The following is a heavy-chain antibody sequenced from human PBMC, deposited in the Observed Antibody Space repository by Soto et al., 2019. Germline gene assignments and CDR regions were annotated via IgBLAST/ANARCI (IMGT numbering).Heavy chain of an antibody. CDR2: ISYDGSNK. Sequence: GGSLRLSCAASGFTFSSYAMHWVRQAPGKGLEWVAVISYDGSNKYYADSVKGRFTISRDNSKNTLYLQMNSLRAEDTAVYYCARDSHVPAAIGILDYWGQGTLVTVSS. CDR1: GFTFSSYA. V-gene: IGHV3-30-3*01. J-gene: IGHJ4*02. D-gene: IGHD2-2*01. CDR3: ARDSHVPAAIGILDY.